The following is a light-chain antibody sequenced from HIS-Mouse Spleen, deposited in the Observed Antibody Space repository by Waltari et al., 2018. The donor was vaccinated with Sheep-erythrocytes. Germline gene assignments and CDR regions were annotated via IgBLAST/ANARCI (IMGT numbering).Light chain of an antibody. Sequence: SSELSQPPSVSVSPGQTASIPCPGDTLGDKYACWYQQKPGQSPVLVIYQDTKRPSGIPERFSGSKSGNTASLTISGLQAEDEADYYCCSYAGSYNHVFATGTKVTVL. V-gene: IGLV3-1*01. CDR3: CSYAGSYNHV. CDR2: QDT. CDR1: TLGDKY. J-gene: IGLJ1*01.